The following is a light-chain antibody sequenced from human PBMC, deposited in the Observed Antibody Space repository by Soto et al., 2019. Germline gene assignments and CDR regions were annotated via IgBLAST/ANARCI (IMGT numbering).Light chain of an antibody. J-gene: IGKJ1*01. CDR2: AAS. CDR1: QSISSY. Sequence: DIQMTQSPSSLSASVGDRVTITCRASQSISSYLKWYQQKPGKAPKLLIYAASSLQSGVPSRFSGSGSGTDFTLPIRRLQPEDFATNYRQQSYSTTFGQGTKVEIK. V-gene: IGKV1-39*01. CDR3: QQSYSTT.